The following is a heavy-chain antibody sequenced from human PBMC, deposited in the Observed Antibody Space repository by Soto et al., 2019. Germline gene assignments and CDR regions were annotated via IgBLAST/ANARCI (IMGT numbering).Heavy chain of an antibody. CDR2: IIPILGIA. CDR1: GGTFSSYT. D-gene: IGHD3-22*01. V-gene: IGHV1-69*08. CDR3: AREGSSGYLDY. J-gene: IGHJ4*02. Sequence: QVQLVQSGAEVKKPGSSVKVSCKASGGTFSSYTISWVRQAPGQGLEWMGRIIPILGIANYAQKFQGRVKITADKSTSTAYMELSSLRSEDTAVYYCAREGSSGYLDYWGQGTLVTVSS.